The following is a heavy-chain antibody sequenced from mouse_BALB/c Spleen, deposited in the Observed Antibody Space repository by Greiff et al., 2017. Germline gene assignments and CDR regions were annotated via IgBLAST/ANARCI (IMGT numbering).Heavy chain of an antibody. J-gene: IGHJ2*01. CDR1: GFTFSSYT. V-gene: IGHV5-12-2*01. Sequence: EVKLMESGGGLVQPGGSLKLSCAASGFTFSSYTMSWVRQTPEKRLEWVAYISNGGGSTYYPDTVKGRFTISRDNAKNTLYLQMSSLKSEDTAMYYCARQDSWDYWGQGTTLTGSS. CDR3: ARQDSWDY. CDR2: ISNGGGST.